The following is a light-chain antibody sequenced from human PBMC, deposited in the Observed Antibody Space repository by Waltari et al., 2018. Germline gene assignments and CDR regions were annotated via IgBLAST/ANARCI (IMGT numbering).Light chain of an antibody. V-gene: IGLV2-23*01. CDR1: SSNVGFYNL. Sequence: QSALTQPASVSGSPGQSITISCTGTSSNVGFYNLVSWYQQHPDQAPKLLVYEDIERPAGVSSRFSGSKSGNTASLTISGLQAEDEADYYCCSYAGRNIWVFGGGTKVTVL. J-gene: IGLJ3*02. CDR2: EDI. CDR3: CSYAGRNIWV.